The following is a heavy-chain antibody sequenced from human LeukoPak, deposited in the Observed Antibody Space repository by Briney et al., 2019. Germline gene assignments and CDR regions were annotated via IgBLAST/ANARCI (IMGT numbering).Heavy chain of an antibody. CDR2: IYYDGST. V-gene: IGHV4-61*01. CDR1: GDSISSSSYY. CDR3: ARDGGYGSGSAL. D-gene: IGHD3-10*01. J-gene: IGHJ4*02. Sequence: SETLSLTCTVSGDSISSSSYYWPWIRQPPGKGLEWIGSIYYDGSTNYNPSLKSRFTISLDTPKNQFSLKLSSVTAADTAVYYCARDGGYGSGSALWGQGTLITVSS.